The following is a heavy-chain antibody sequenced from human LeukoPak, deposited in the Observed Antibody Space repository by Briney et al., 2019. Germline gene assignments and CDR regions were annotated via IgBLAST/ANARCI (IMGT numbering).Heavy chain of an antibody. CDR3: ARDHCSSANCYEYHYYDMDV. CDR1: GYTFTNYY. CDR2: INPNSGGT. Sequence: ASVKVSCKASGYTFTNYYMHWVRQAPGQGLEWMGWINPNSGGTTYAQKFQGSVTMTRDTSISTAYMELSRLRPDDTAVYYCARDHCSSANCYEYHYYDMDVWGQGTTVTVSS. V-gene: IGHV1-2*02. J-gene: IGHJ6*02. D-gene: IGHD2-2*01.